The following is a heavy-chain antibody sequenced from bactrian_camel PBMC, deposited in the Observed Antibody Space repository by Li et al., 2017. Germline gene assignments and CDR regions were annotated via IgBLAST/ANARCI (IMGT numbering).Heavy chain of an antibody. CDR2: IERDGER. CDR3: AEGRGSRGEHCYSLNY. CDR1: GFPYDDYC. Sequence: HVQLVESGGGLVQAGGSLRLSCTASGFPYDDYCMSWFRQAPGKEREGVASIERDGERRYAESVKGRFAISRDSAKNTVYLQMNNLQPEDTATYYCAEGRGSRGEHCYSLNYWGQGTQVTVS. J-gene: IGHJ4*01. D-gene: IGHD6*01. V-gene: IGHV3S1*01.